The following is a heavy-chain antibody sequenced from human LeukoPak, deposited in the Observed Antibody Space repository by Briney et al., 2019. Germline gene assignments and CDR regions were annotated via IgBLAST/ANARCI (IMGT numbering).Heavy chain of an antibody. D-gene: IGHD3-3*01. CDR3: AKDDGDFWSGYLIDY. Sequence: PGGSLTLSCAPSGLTFSSYAMSWVRQPPGRGREWVAAITGSGGSTYYAGSVKGRFTISRDNSKNTLYLQMNSLRAEDTAVYYCAKDDGDFWSGYLIDYWGQGNLVTVSS. J-gene: IGHJ4*02. V-gene: IGHV3-23*01. CDR1: GLTFSSYA. CDR2: ITGSGGST.